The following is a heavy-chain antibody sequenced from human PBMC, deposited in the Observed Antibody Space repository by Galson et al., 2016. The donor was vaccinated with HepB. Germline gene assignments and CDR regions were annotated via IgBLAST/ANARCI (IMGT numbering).Heavy chain of an antibody. Sequence: SLRLSCAASGFTVSSNYMSWVRQAPGKGLGWVSVIYSGGSTYYADSVKGRFTISRDNSQNTLYLQMNSLRAEDTAVYYCAGESPSDTMVRTGWGQGTLVTVSS. J-gene: IGHJ4*02. V-gene: IGHV3-66*02. CDR3: AGESPSDTMVRTG. CDR2: IYSGGST. CDR1: GFTVSSNY. D-gene: IGHD3-10*01.